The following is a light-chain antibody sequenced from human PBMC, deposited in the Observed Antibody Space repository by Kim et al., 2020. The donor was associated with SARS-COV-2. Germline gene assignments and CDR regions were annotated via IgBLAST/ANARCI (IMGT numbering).Light chain of an antibody. Sequence: GQRVTISCDSSSTNVGRHFVNWYQQLPGTAPKVFIYNDNQRPSGVPDRCSGSRSGTSASLAISGLQSEDEADYYCATWDVTLNGWVFGGGTQLTVL. CDR2: NDN. CDR3: ATWDVTLNGWV. CDR1: STNVGRHF. J-gene: IGLJ3*02. V-gene: IGLV1-44*01.